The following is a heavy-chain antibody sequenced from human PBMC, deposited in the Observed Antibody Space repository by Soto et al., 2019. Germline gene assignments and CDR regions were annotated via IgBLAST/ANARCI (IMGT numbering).Heavy chain of an antibody. V-gene: IGHV5-51*01. CDR1: GYSFPSYW. CDR3: ARLPSSGWPPYYYSYGMDV. Sequence: PGESLKISCKGSGYSFPSYWIAWVRQMPGKGLEWMGIIYPGDSDTRYSPSFQGQVTISADKSIGTAYLQWSSLKASDTAMYYCARLPSSGWPPYYYSYGMDVWGQGTTVTVSS. J-gene: IGHJ6*02. D-gene: IGHD6-19*01. CDR2: IYPGDSDT.